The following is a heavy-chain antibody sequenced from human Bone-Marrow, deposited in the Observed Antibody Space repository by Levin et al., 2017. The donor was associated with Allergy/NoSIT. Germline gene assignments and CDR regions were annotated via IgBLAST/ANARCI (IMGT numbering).Heavy chain of an antibody. CDR1: GFTFGSYA. CDR2: ISSTSGNI. Sequence: GGSLRLSCPVSGFTFGSYAMSWVRQAPGKGLEWVSGISSTSGNIYYADSVKGRFTISRDNSMGTLYLQMNSLTAEDTAVYYCARVGPITRTVWGDHPPYFFDQWGQGTLVTVSS. CDR3: ARVGPITRTVWGDHPPYFFDQ. V-gene: IGHV3-23*01. D-gene: IGHD3-16*01. J-gene: IGHJ4*02.